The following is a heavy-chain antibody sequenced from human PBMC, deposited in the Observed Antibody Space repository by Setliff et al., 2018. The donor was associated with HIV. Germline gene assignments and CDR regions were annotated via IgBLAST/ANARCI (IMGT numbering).Heavy chain of an antibody. D-gene: IGHD4-17*01. CDR2: INTQTGSP. CDR1: GYTFINYA. J-gene: IGHJ5*02. V-gene: IGHV7-4-1*02. Sequence: ASVKVSCKASGYTFINYAMNWVRQAPGQGLEWMGWINTQTGSPTYAQAFTGRFVFSADTSVTTAYLQISGLKADDTAVYYCARALYGDYGGDINWLDPWGQGTLVTVSS. CDR3: ARALYGDYGGDINWLDP.